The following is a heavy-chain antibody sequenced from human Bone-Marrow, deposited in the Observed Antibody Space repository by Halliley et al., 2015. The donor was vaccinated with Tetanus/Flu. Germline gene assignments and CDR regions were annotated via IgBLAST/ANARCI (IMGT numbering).Heavy chain of an antibody. V-gene: IGHV3-30*18. J-gene: IGHJ6*02. CDR2: ISRDGSEN. D-gene: IGHD1-1*01. Sequence: WVALISRDGSENYYADSVKGRIPISRDISKNILYLQMSALRSEDAAIYYCAKGVERNDLSGMDVWGRGTTVTVS. CDR3: AKGVERNDLSGMDV.